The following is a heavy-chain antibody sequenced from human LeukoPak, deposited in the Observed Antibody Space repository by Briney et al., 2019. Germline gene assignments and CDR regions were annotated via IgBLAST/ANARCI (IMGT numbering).Heavy chain of an antibody. V-gene: IGHV1-2*02. CDR3: ARDFAYSSGYSPNY. Sequence: ASVKVSCKASGYTFTGYYMHWVRQAPGQGLEWMGWINPNSGGTNYAQKFQGRVTMTRDTSISTACMELSRLRSDDTAVYYCARDFAYSSGYSPNYWGQGTLVTVSS. D-gene: IGHD3-22*01. CDR2: INPNSGGT. J-gene: IGHJ4*02. CDR1: GYTFTGYY.